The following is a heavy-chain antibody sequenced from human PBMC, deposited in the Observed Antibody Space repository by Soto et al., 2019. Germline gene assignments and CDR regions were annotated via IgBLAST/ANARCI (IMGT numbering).Heavy chain of an antibody. D-gene: IGHD3-10*01. V-gene: IGHV4-59*08. CDR1: GGSISSYY. CDR3: ARQNGSFRSWFDS. Sequence: PSETLSLTCTVSGGSISSYYWSWIRQPPGKGLEWIGYIYYSGSTNYNPSLKSRVTISVDTSKNQFSLKLTSVTAADTAMYYCARQNGSFRSWFDSWGQGTLVTVSS. CDR2: IYYSGST. J-gene: IGHJ5*01.